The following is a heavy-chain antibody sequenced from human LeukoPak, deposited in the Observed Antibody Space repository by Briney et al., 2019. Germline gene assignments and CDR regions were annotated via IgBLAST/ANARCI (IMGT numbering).Heavy chain of an antibody. D-gene: IGHD2-2*01. CDR1: GYSISSGYY. J-gene: IGHJ4*02. CDR2: TYHSGST. CDR3: ARDIVVVPAAIDRSAYFDY. V-gene: IGHV4-38-2*02. Sequence: PSETLSLTCAVSGYSISSGYYWGWIRQPPGKGLEWIGSTYHSGSTYYNPSLKSRVTISVDTSKNQFSLKLSSVTAADTAVYYCARDIVVVPAAIDRSAYFDYWGQGTLVTVSS.